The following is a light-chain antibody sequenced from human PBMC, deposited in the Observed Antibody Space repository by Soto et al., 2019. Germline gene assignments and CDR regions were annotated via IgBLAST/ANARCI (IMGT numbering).Light chain of an antibody. J-gene: IGKJ5*01. Sequence: IVMTQSPATLSVSPGERATLSCRASQSVSSNLAWYQQKPGQAPRLLIYDASNRATGIPARFSGSGSGTDFTLTISSLEPEDFAVYYCQQRSNWSITFGQGTRLEI. CDR1: QSVSSN. V-gene: IGKV3-11*01. CDR2: DAS. CDR3: QQRSNWSIT.